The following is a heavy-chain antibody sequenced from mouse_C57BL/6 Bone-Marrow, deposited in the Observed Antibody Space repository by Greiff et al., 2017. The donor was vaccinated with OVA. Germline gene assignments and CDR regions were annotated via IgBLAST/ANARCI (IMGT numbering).Heavy chain of an antibody. Sequence: VQLQQSGAELMKPGASVKLSCKATGYTFTGYGIEWVKQRPGHGLEWIGEILPGSGSTTSNEKFKGKATFTADTSSNTAYMQLSSLTTEDSAIYYCARSGGYRRFAYWGQGTLVTVSA. CDR1: GYTFTGYG. J-gene: IGHJ3*01. D-gene: IGHD2-2*01. V-gene: IGHV1-9*01. CDR3: ARSGGYRRFAY. CDR2: ILPGSGST.